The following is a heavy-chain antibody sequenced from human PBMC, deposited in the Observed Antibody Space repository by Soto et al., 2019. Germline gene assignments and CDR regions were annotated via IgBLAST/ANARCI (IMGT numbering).Heavy chain of an antibody. D-gene: IGHD6-13*01. CDR1: GFTFSSYG. J-gene: IGHJ4*02. CDR3: ASGYSSSWYPSPFDY. CDR2: IWYGGSNK. V-gene: IGHV3-33*01. Sequence: GGSLRLSCAASGFTFSSYGMHWVRQAPGKGLEWVAVIWYGGSNKYYADSVKGRFTISRDNSKNTLYLQMNSLRAEDTAVYYCASGYSSSWYPSPFDYWGQGTLVTVSS.